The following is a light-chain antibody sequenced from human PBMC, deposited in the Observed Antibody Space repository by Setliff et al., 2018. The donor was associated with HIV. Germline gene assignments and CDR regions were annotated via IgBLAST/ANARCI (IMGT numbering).Light chain of an antibody. CDR1: NSDIGGYDY. V-gene: IGLV2-14*01. CDR2: EVS. Sequence: QSALAQPASVSGSPGQSITISCTGTNSDIGGYDYVYWYQQQPGKAPKLMIYEVSGRPSGVSYRFSGSKSGTTASLTISGLQTEDEADYFCSSYTSSGTPFVFGTGTKVTVL. CDR3: SSYTSSGTPFV. J-gene: IGLJ1*01.